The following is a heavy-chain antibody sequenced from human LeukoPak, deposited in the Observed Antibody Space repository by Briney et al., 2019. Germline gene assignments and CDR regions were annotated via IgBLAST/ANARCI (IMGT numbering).Heavy chain of an antibody. V-gene: IGHV3-21*01. CDR3: ASGQQLVPYYFDY. Sequence: AGSLRLSCAASGFTFSSYSMNWVRQAPGKGLEWVASISSSSSYIYYADSVKGRFTISRDNAKNSLYLQMNSLRAEDTALYYCASGQQLVPYYFDYSGQGTLVTVSS. CDR1: GFTFSSYS. J-gene: IGHJ4*02. CDR2: ISSSSSYI. D-gene: IGHD6-13*01.